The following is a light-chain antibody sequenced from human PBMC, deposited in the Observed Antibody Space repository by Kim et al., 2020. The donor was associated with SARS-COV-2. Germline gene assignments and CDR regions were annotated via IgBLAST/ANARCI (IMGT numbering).Light chain of an antibody. Sequence: DITMTHSPSSLSAAVGDGVTISCRASQDIANSLAWYQQKPGSVPKLLIYSASTLQSGVPPRFRASGSGTDFTLTITSLQTEDGATYYCQKYDTPPWTFGQGT. V-gene: IGKV1-27*01. CDR3: QKYDTPPWT. CDR2: SAS. J-gene: IGKJ1*01. CDR1: QDIANS.